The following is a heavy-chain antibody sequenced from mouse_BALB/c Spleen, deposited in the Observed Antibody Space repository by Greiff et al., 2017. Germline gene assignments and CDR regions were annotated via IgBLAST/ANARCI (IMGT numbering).Heavy chain of an antibody. D-gene: IGHD2-4*01. CDR3: ARDRDYDAWFAY. Sequence: EVQGVESGGGLVQPGGSLKLSCAASGFTFSSYTMSWVRQTPEKRLEWVAYISNGGGSTYYPDTVKGRFTISRDNAKNTLYLQMSSLKSEDTAMYYCARDRDYDAWFAYWGQGTLVTVSA. J-gene: IGHJ3*01. CDR1: GFTFSSYT. V-gene: IGHV5-12-2*01. CDR2: ISNGGGST.